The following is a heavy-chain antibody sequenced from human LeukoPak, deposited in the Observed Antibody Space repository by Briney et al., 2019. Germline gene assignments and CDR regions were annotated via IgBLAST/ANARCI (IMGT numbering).Heavy chain of an antibody. CDR3: ARDRPGGWFGFYYYYMDV. Sequence: ASVKVSCKASGGTFSSYAISWVRQAPGQGLEWMGGIIPIFGTANYAQKFQGRVTITADESTSTAYMELSRLRSDDTAVYYCARDRPGGWFGFYYYYMDVWGKGTTVTISS. CDR2: IIPIFGTA. V-gene: IGHV1-69*13. CDR1: GGTFSSYA. D-gene: IGHD3-10*01. J-gene: IGHJ6*03.